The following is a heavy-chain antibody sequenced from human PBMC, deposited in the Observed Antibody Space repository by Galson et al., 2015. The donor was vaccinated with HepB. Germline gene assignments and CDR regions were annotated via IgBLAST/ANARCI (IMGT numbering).Heavy chain of an antibody. CDR2: IYGGGST. V-gene: IGHV3-66*01. CDR3: ARVRVVVIDY. CDR1: GFTVSSNY. J-gene: IGHJ4*02. Sequence: LRLSCAASGFTVSSNYMSWVRQAPGKGLEWVSVIYGGGSTYYADSVKGRFTISRDNSKNTLYLQMNSLRAEDTAVYYCARVRVVVIDYWGQGTLVTVSS. D-gene: IGHD3-22*01.